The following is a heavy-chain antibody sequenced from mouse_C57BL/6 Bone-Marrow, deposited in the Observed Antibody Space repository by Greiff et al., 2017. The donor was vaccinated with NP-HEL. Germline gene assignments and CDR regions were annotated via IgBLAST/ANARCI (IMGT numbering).Heavy chain of an antibody. CDR3: ARGYYGSSPWFAY. CDR1: GFTFSDYY. D-gene: IGHD1-1*01. Sequence: EVNLVESEGGLVQPGSSMKLSCTASGFTFSDYYMAWVRQVPEKGLEWVANINYDGSSTYYLDSLTSRFIISRDNAKNILYLQMSSLKSEDTATYYCARGYYGSSPWFAYWGQGTLVTVSA. J-gene: IGHJ3*01. V-gene: IGHV5-16*01. CDR2: INYDGSST.